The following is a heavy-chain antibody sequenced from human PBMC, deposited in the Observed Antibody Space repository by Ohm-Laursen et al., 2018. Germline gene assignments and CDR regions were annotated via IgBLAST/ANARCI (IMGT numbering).Heavy chain of an antibody. CDR2: ISYSGST. CDR3: ARERGGGYIDY. Sequence: TLSLTCTVSGGSVSSGNYYWSWIRRPPGKGLEWIGYISYSGSTYYNPSLNSRVTISVDTSKNQFSLKLSSVTAADTAVYYCARERGGGYIDYWGQGTLVTVSS. D-gene: IGHD2-15*01. CDR1: GGSVSSGNYY. V-gene: IGHV4-61*01. J-gene: IGHJ4*02.